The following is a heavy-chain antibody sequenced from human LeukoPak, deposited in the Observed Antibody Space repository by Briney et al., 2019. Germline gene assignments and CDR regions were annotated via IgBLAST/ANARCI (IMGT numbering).Heavy chain of an antibody. J-gene: IGHJ4*02. CDR1: GFIFSNYE. D-gene: IGHD2-2*02. CDR3: ARDRFCSSTNCYTPAY. Sequence: GGSLRLSCAASGFIFSNYEMNWVRQAPGKGLEWVAVISYDGSNKDYADSVKGRFTISRDNSKNTLYLHMNSLRAEDTAVYYCARDRFCSSTNCYTPAYWGQGTLVPVSS. V-gene: IGHV3-30-3*01. CDR2: ISYDGSNK.